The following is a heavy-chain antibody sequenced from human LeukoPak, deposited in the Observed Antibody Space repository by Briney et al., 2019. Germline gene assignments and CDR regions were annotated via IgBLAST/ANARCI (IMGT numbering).Heavy chain of an antibody. J-gene: IGHJ4*02. D-gene: IGHD6-19*01. Sequence: TGGSLRLSCAASGFTFRTYAMSWVRQAPGKGLEWVSGISDSGDGTYYAESVKGRFTISRDNSKNTLYLQMNSLRAEDTAVYYCAKAQIGWLVGYWGQGTLVTVSS. V-gene: IGHV3-23*01. CDR2: ISDSGDGT. CDR1: GFTFRTYA. CDR3: AKAQIGWLVGY.